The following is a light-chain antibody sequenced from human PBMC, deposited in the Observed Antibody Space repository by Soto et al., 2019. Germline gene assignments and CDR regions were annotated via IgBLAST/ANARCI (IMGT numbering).Light chain of an antibody. V-gene: IGLV2-14*02. CDR3: SAYTVSRTYV. J-gene: IGLJ1*01. CDR1: SSDVGSYNL. CDR2: EGS. Sequence: QSVLTQPASVSGSPGQSITISCTGTSSDVGSYNLVSWYQQHPGKAPKLMIYEGSKRPSGVSNRFSGSKSGNTASLTISGLQGEDEADYYCSAYTVSRTYVFGTGTKVNVL.